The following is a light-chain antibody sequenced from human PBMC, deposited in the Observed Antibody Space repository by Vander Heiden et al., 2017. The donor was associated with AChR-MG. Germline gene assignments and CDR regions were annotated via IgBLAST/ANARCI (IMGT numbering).Light chain of an antibody. CDR2: SNN. V-gene: IGLV1-44*01. Sequence: QSVLTQPPSASGTPGQRVTIPCSGSSSNIGSNTVSWYQQLPGTAPKLLIYSNNRRPSGVPDRFSGSKSGTSASLAISGLQSEDEADYYCAAWDDSLNGWVFGGGTKLTVL. CDR3: AAWDDSLNGWV. CDR1: SSNIGSNT. J-gene: IGLJ3*02.